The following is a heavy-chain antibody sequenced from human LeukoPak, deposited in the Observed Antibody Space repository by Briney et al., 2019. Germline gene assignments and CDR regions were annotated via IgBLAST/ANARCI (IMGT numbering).Heavy chain of an antibody. Sequence: GGSLRLSCAASGFIFSSYAMHWVRQAPGKGLEWVAAISYDGSNKYYADSVKGRFTISRDNSKNTLYLQMDSLRAEDTAVYYCVREGYYDFLTEEWAHFDYWGQGTLVTVSS. CDR3: VREGYYDFLTEEWAHFDY. D-gene: IGHD3-9*01. J-gene: IGHJ4*02. CDR1: GFIFSSYA. CDR2: ISYDGSNK. V-gene: IGHV3-30*04.